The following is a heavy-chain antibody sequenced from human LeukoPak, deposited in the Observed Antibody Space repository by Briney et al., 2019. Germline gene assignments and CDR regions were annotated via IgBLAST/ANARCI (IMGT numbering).Heavy chain of an antibody. Sequence: GGSLRLSCAASGFTFSTYFMHWVRQAPGKGLEWVADIASDGSHTFYVESVKGRFTISRDSSKNTLYLQMNSLRAEDTAVYFCARERQDTIIHSGAFDIWGQGTMVTVSS. CDR3: ARERQDTIIHSGAFDI. CDR1: GFTFSTYF. D-gene: IGHD3-10*01. CDR2: IASDGSHT. V-gene: IGHV3-30-3*01. J-gene: IGHJ3*02.